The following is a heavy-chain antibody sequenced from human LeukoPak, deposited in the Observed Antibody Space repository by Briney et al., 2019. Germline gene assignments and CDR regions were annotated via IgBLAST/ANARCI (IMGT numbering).Heavy chain of an antibody. CDR2: IYYSGST. CDR1: GVSISTYY. V-gene: IGHV4-59*01. CDR3: ARRVIAAAADFDY. J-gene: IGHJ4*02. D-gene: IGHD6-13*01. Sequence: PSETLSLTCSVSGVSISTYYWTWIRQPPGKGLEWIGYIYYSGSTNYHPSLKSRVTISLDTSKNQFSLKLSSVTAADTAVYYCARRVIAAAADFDYWGQGTLVTVSS.